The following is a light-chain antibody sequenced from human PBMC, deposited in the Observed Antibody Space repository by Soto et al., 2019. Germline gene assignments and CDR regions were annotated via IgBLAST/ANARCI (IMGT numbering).Light chain of an antibody. V-gene: IGKV3-15*01. CDR1: QSVSSN. J-gene: IGKJ1*01. CDR2: GAS. Sequence: EIVMTQSPATLSVSPGERATLSCRASQSVSSNLAWYQPKPGQAPRLLIYGASTRATGIPARFSGSGSGTSFTLTISSLQSEDFAVYYCQQYNNWPPMAFGQGTKVEIK. CDR3: QQYNNWPPMA.